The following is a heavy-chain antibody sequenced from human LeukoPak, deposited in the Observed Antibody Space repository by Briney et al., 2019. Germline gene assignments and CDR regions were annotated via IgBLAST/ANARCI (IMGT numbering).Heavy chain of an antibody. V-gene: IGHV3-23*01. J-gene: IGHJ4*02. CDR2: ISGSGGST. D-gene: IGHD3-22*01. CDR1: GFTFSSYA. Sequence: GESLRLSCAASGFTFSSYAMSWVRQAPGKGLEWVSAISGSGGSTYYADSVKGRFTISRDNSKNTLYLQMNSLRAEDTAVYYCAKGSDAYYDSSGYYYVWEYYFDYWGQGTLVTVSS. CDR3: AKGSDAYYDSSGYYYVWEYYFDY.